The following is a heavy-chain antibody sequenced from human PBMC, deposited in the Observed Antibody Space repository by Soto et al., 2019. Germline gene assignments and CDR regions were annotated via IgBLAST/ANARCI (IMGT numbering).Heavy chain of an antibody. CDR3: ARAYYDFWSGYTTGDWFDP. CDR1: GYTFTSYG. V-gene: IGHV1-18*01. J-gene: IGHJ5*02. CDR2: ISAYNGNT. D-gene: IGHD3-3*01. Sequence: ASVKVSCKASGYTFTSYGISWVRQAPGQGLEWMGWISAYNGNTNYAQKLQGRVTMTTDTSTSTAYMELRSLRSDDTAVYYCARAYYDFWSGYTTGDWFDPWGQGTLVTVSS.